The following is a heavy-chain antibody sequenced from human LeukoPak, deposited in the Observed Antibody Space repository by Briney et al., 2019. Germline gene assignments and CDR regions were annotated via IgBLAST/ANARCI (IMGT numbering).Heavy chain of an antibody. CDR2: ISYSGGS. CDR3: ARGLSTVLTPWGH. CDR1: GDSTSTNY. V-gene: IGHV4-59*01. D-gene: IGHD4-23*01. Sequence: PETLSLTCTVSGDSTSTNYWTWIRQPPREGLEYIVYISYSGGSDYNPSLKSRVTMSIDTSNDQFSRRLTSVTAADTAVYYCARGLSTVLTPWGHWGQGTLVCVFS. J-gene: IGHJ4*02.